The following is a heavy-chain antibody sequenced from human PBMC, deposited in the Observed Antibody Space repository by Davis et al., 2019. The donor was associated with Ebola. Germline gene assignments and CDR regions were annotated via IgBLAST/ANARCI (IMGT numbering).Heavy chain of an antibody. CDR3: ARAQFPTTSDH. CDR1: GYTFTSYG. Sequence: ASVKVSCKASGYTFTSYGITWVRQAPGQGLEWMGWINPHNGNTNYAQSVQGRVTMTTDTSTTTAYMEVGSLRSDDTAVYYCARAQFPTTSDHWGQGTLVIVSS. CDR2: INPHNGNT. D-gene: IGHD1-1*01. V-gene: IGHV1-18*04. J-gene: IGHJ4*02.